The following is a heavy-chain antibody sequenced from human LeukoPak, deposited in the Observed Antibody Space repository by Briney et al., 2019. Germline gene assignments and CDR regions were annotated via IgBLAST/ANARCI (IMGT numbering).Heavy chain of an antibody. D-gene: IGHD1-14*01. CDR1: GFTFNSYA. J-gene: IGHJ4*02. V-gene: IGHV3-23*01. Sequence: GGSLRLSCAASGFTFNSYALSWVRQAPGKGLEWVSTIGGGGENTYYADSVKGRFTISRDSSKNTVYLHMKSLRAEDTAVYFCAKVLTGSQDYWGQGTLVNVTS. CDR3: AKVLTGSQDY. CDR2: IGGGGENT.